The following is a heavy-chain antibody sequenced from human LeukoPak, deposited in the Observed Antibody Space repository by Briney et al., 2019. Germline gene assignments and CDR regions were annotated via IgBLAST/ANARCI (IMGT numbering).Heavy chain of an antibody. CDR2: ISGSSSYI. V-gene: IGHV3-21*01. Sequence: GGSLRLSCAASGFTFSSYSMNWVRQAPGKGLEWVSSISGSSSYIYYADSVKGRFTISRDNAKNSLYLQMNSLRAEDTAVYYCARGYCSDGSCYPEYFQHWGQGTLVTVSS. CDR3: ARGYCSDGSCYPEYFQH. J-gene: IGHJ1*01. D-gene: IGHD2-15*01. CDR1: GFTFSSYS.